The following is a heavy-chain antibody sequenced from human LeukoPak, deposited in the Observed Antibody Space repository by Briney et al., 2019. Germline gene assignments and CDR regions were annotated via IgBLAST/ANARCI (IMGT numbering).Heavy chain of an antibody. CDR3: AKPRGGDSWAFDI. CDR2: TSYDGSNR. J-gene: IGHJ3*02. Sequence: GRSLRLSCEASGFTFSTYGMHWVRQAPGKGLEWVAGTSYDGSNRVYTDSMKGRFTISRDNSKSTLYLQMNSLRPEDTAVYYCAKPRGGDSWAFDIWGQGTKVTVSS. V-gene: IGHV3-30*18. CDR1: GFTFSTYG. D-gene: IGHD2-21*02.